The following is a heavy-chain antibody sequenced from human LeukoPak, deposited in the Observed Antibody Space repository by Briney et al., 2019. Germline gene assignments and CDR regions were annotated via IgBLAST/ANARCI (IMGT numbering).Heavy chain of an antibody. J-gene: IGHJ5*02. CDR1: GFTFSSYG. CDR3: TKEGLGSGSDFSAWFDP. CDR2: IRYDGSNK. V-gene: IGHV3-30*02. D-gene: IGHD3-10*01. Sequence: GGSLRLSCAASGFTFSSYGMHWVRQAPGKGLEWVAFIRYDGSNKYYADSVKGRFSISRDNSENTLYLQMNSLRPEDTAVYYCTKEGLGSGSDFSAWFDPWGQGTLVTVSS.